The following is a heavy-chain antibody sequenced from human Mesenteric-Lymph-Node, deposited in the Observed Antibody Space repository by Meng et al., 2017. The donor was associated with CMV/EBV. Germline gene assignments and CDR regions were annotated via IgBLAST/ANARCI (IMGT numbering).Heavy chain of an antibody. Sequence: GESLKISCAASGFTSSTYSMNWVRQAPGKGLEWVSGVSWNGSRTHYADSVKGRFIISRDNSKNTLYLQMNSLRAEDTAVYYCASRRSVLLWFGSPGGMDVWGQGTTVTVSS. J-gene: IGHJ6*02. V-gene: IGHV3-19*01. CDR1: GFTSSTYS. CDR3: ASRRSVLLWFGSPGGMDV. D-gene: IGHD3-10*01. CDR2: VSWNGSRT.